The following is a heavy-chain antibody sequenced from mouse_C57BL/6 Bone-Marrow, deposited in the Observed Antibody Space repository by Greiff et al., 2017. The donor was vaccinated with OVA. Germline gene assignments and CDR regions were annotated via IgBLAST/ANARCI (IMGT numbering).Heavy chain of an antibody. CDR2: IDPSDSYT. CDR1: GYTFTSYW. D-gene: IGHD1-1*01. V-gene: IGHV1-59*01. Sequence: VQLQQPGAELVRPGTSVKLSCKASGYTFTSYWMHWVKQRPGQGLEWIGVIDPSDSYTNYNQKFKGKATLTVDTSSSTAYMQLSSLTSEDSAVYYCARLRSDYWGQGTTLTVSS. J-gene: IGHJ2*01. CDR3: ARLRSDY.